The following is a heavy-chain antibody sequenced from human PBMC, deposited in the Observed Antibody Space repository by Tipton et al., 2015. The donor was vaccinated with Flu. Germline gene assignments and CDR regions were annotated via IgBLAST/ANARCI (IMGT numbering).Heavy chain of an antibody. Sequence: LRLSCTVSGGSISSSSYYWGWIRQPPGKGLEWIGSIYYSGSTYYNPSLKSRVTISVDTSKNQFSLKLSSVTAADTAVYYCARVTSEPILWWYFDYWGQGTLVTVSS. J-gene: IGHJ4*02. CDR3: ARVTSEPILWWYFDY. V-gene: IGHV4-39*07. CDR1: GGSISSSSYY. CDR2: IYYSGST. D-gene: IGHD2-21*01.